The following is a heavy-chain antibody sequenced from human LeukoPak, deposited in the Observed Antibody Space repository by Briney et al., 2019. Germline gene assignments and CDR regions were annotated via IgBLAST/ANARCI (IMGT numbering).Heavy chain of an antibody. D-gene: IGHD6-13*01. CDR3: AKDAAGPEY. CDR2: ISASGGDT. V-gene: IGHV3-23*01. Sequence: GGSLRLSRAASGFSFSSYAMSWVRQAPGKGLEWVSGISASGGDTWYPDSVKGRFTISRDNSKNTLFLQMNSLRVEDTAIYYCAKDAAGPEYWGQGTRVTVSS. CDR1: GFSFSSYA. J-gene: IGHJ4*02.